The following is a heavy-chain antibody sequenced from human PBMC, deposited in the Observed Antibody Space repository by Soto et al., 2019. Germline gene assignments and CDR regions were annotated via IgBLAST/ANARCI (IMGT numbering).Heavy chain of an antibody. J-gene: IGHJ5*02. CDR2: ISNYNGDT. V-gene: IGHV1-18*04. CDR3: ARGDSTGSPPGWFDP. Sequence: QVQLVQSGAEVRKPGASVQVSCKASGYTFTRYSINWVRQAPGQGLEWVGWISNYNGDTKYAEQFQGRVTLTTDTFTTTSYMDLRSLTSDDTAMYFCARGDSTGSPPGWFDPWGQGTLVTVLS. D-gene: IGHD6-19*01. CDR1: GYTFTRYS.